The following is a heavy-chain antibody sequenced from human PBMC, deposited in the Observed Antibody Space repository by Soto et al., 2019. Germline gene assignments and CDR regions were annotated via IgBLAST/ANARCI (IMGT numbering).Heavy chain of an antibody. V-gene: IGHV3-73*02. D-gene: IGHD3-16*01. CDR2: IRSKGNIHAT. CDR1: GFRVTDSA. Sequence: EVQLVESGGGLVQPGGSLKLSCTASGFRVTDSAMDWVRQAAGKGLEWVGRIRSKGNIHATTYGESVKGRFSISRDESPDNGVFQKNCLKVQDPAGYYLARPPRYGYWGYSLGDLGQGTLVTVSS. J-gene: IGHJ4*02. CDR3: ARPPRYGYWGYSLGD.